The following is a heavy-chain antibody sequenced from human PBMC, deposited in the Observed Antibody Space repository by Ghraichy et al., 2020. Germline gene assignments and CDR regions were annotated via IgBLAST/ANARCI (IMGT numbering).Heavy chain of an antibody. CDR2: IYHSGST. Sequence: SETLSLTCAVSGDSIRSDKWWNWVRQSPGKGLEWIGEIYHSGSTNYNPSLKSRVTISVDKSRNQFSLNLSPVTAADTAVYYCVSSSSGWYRQFYYYMDVWGKGTTVIVSS. CDR3: VSSSSGWYRQFYYYMDV. V-gene: IGHV4-4*02. CDR1: GDSIRSDKW. D-gene: IGHD6-19*01. J-gene: IGHJ6*03.